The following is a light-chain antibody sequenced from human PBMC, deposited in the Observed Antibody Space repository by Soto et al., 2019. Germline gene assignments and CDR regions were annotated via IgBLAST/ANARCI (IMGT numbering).Light chain of an antibody. CDR2: GAS. CDR3: QQYGGSPYT. V-gene: IGKV3-20*01. J-gene: IGKJ2*01. CDR1: QSISNTY. Sequence: EILLTQSPGTLSLSPGERATLSCRAGQSISNTYLAWYQQKPGQTPRLLIYGASSRATGVPDRFSGSGSGTDFTLTISRLEPEDFAVYYCQQYGGSPYTFCHGTKLEIK.